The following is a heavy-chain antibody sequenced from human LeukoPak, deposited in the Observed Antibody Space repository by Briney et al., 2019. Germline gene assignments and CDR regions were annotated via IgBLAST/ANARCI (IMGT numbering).Heavy chain of an antibody. CDR2: IYYSGST. Sequence: SETLSLTCTVSGGSISSSNYYWGWIRQPPGKGLEWIGNIYYSGSTYYNPSLKSRVTISVDTSKNQFSLKLGSVTAADTAVYYCARLPNDYGDYFDYWGQGTLVTVSS. D-gene: IGHD4-17*01. J-gene: IGHJ4*02. CDR3: ARLPNDYGDYFDY. V-gene: IGHV4-39*01. CDR1: GGSISSSNYY.